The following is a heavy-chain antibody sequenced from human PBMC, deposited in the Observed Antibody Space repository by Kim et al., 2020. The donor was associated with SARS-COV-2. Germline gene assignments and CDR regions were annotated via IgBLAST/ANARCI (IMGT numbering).Heavy chain of an antibody. CDR2: IIPIFGTA. D-gene: IGHD2-15*01. CDR1: GGTFSSYA. V-gene: IGHV1-69*13. CDR3: ARVARGYCSGGSCYSLDY. J-gene: IGHJ4*02. Sequence: SVKVSCKASGGTFSSYAISWVRQAPGQGLEWMGGIIPIFGTANYAQKFQGRVTITADESTSTAYMELSSLRSEDTAVYYCARVARGYCSGGSCYSLDYWGQGTLVTVSS.